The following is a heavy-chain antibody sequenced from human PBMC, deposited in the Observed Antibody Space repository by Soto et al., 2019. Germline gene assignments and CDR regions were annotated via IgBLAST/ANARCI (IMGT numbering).Heavy chain of an antibody. D-gene: IGHD5-12*01. Sequence: PGGSLRLSCAASGFIFSNAAMHWVRQPPGKGLEWVSVISYDGSNKYYADSVKGRFTISRDNSKNTLYLQMNSLRAEDTAVYYCAKGYSGYDHFDYWGQGTLVTVSS. CDR3: AKGYSGYDHFDY. CDR1: GFIFSNAA. CDR2: ISYDGSNK. V-gene: IGHV3-30*04. J-gene: IGHJ4*02.